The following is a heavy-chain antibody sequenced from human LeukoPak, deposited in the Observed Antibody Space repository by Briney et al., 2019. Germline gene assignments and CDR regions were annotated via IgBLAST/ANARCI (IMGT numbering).Heavy chain of an antibody. CDR2: ISGSGGST. J-gene: IGHJ4*02. V-gene: IGHV3-23*01. Sequence: SGGSLRLSCAASGFTFSSYSMNWVRQAPGKGLEWVSAISGSGGSTYYTDSVKGRFTISRDNSKNTLYLQMNSLRAEDTAVYYCAKKGSGSSGSSILYYFDYWGQGTLVTVSS. D-gene: IGHD6-19*01. CDR3: AKKGSGSSGSSILYYFDY. CDR1: GFTFSSYS.